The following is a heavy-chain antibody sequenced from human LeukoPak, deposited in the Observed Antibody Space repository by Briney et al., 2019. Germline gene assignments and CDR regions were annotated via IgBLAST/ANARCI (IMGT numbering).Heavy chain of an antibody. CDR1: GFTFSSYA. CDR3: ARDEFHDILTGEGDY. V-gene: IGHV3-30-3*01. CDR2: ISYDGSNK. D-gene: IGHD3-9*01. Sequence: GRSLRLSCAASGFTFSSYAMHWVRQAPGKGLEWVAVISYDGSNKYYADSVKGRFTISRDNSKNTLYLQMNSLRAEDTAVYYCARDEFHDILTGEGDYWGQGTLVTVSS. J-gene: IGHJ4*02.